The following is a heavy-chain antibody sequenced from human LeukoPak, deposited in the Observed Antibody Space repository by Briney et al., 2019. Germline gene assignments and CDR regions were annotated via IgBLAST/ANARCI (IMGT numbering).Heavy chain of an antibody. V-gene: IGHV1-69*05. CDR3: ARGDLAALDY. CDR2: IIPIFGTA. Sequence: SVKASCKASGGTFSSYAISWVRQAPGQGLELMGRIIPIFGTANYAQKFQGRVTITTDESTSTAYMELSSLRSEDTAVYYCARGDLAALDYWGQGTLVTVSS. CDR1: GGTFSSYA. D-gene: IGHD3-16*01. J-gene: IGHJ4*02.